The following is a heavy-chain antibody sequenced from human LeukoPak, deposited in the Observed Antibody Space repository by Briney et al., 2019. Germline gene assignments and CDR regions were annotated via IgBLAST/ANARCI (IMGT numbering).Heavy chain of an antibody. CDR2: ISYDGSNK. CDR3: AKPGTPWELNHGAFDY. J-gene: IGHJ4*02. D-gene: IGHD1-26*01. V-gene: IGHV3-30*18. CDR1: GFTFSSYG. Sequence: GGSLRLSCAASGFTFSSYGMHWVRQAPGKGLEWVAVISYDGSNKYYADSVKGRFTISRDNSKNTLYLQMNSLRAEDTAVYYCAKPGTPWELNHGAFDYWGQGTLVTVSS.